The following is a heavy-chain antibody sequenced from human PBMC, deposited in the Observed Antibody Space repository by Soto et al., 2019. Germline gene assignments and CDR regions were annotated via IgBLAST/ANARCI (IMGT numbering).Heavy chain of an antibody. CDR3: ARHPERIAEIGWFDP. D-gene: IGHD6-13*01. J-gene: IGHJ5*02. CDR2: ISSSSSTI. CDR1: GFTFRTYG. V-gene: IGHV3-48*01. Sequence: EVQLVESGGGLVQPGGSLRLSCPAPGFTFRTYGMNWVRQAPGKGLEWVSYISSSSSTIYYADSVKGRFTISRDNAKNSLYLQMNSLRAEDTAVYYCARHPERIAEIGWFDPWGQGTLVTVSS.